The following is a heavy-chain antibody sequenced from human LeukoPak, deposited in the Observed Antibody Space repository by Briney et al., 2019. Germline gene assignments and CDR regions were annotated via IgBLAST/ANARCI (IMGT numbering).Heavy chain of an antibody. D-gene: IGHD2-15*01. CDR2: MNPNSGNT. Sequence: ASVKVSCKASGYTFTSYDINWVRQATGQGLEWMGWMNPNSGNTGYAQKFQDRVTITRNTSISTAYMELSSLRSEDTAVHYCARVSTAATFDYWGQGTLVTVSS. CDR1: GYTFTSYD. V-gene: IGHV1-8*03. J-gene: IGHJ4*02. CDR3: ARVSTAATFDY.